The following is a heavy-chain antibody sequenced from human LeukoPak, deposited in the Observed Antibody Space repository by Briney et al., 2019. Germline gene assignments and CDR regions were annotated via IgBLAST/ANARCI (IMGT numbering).Heavy chain of an antibody. CDR1: GGSFSGYY. J-gene: IGHJ4*02. V-gene: IGHV4-34*01. CDR3: ARETQLRRRRYGAYGAVFGY. CDR2: INHSGST. Sequence: PSETLSLTCAVYGGSFSGYYWSWIRQPPGKGLEWIGEINHSGSTNYNPSLKSRVTISVDTSKNQFSLKLSSVTAADTAVYYCARETQLRRRRYGAYGAVFGYWGQGTLVTVSS. D-gene: IGHD4-17*01.